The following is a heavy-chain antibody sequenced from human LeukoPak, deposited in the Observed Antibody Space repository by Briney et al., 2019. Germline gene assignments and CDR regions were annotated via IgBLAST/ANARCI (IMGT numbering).Heavy chain of an antibody. V-gene: IGHV1-69*05. Sequence: SVKVSCKASGGTFSSYAISWVRQAPGQGLEWMGGIIPIFGTANYAQKFQGRVTMTRDTSISTAYMELSRLRSDDTAVYYCARISGYDSWGQGTLVTISS. J-gene: IGHJ5*02. D-gene: IGHD5-12*01. CDR2: IIPIFGTA. CDR1: GGTFSSYA. CDR3: ARISGYDS.